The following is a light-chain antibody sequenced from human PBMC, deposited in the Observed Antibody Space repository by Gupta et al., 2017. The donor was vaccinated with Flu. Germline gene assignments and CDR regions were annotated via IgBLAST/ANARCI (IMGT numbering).Light chain of an antibody. V-gene: IGLV3-1*01. J-gene: IGLJ2*01. CDR1: TLGDNF. CDR3: QAWDRGTVV. CDR2: QDS. Sequence: SFDLTQPPPVSVDPGQTATITCSGDTLGDNFASWYQHRPGQSPLLLIYQDSKRPAGIPDRFSGANSGNTATLTVSGTQAMDEADYYCQAWDRGTVVFGGGTRLTVL.